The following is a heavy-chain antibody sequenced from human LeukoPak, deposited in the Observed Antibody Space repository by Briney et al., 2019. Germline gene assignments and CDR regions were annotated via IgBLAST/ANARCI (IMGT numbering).Heavy chain of an antibody. CDR2: VYYSGST. CDR1: GVSISTYY. D-gene: IGHD6-19*01. Sequence: PSETLSLTCTVSGVSISTYYWNWLRHPPGKGLEWDGFVYYSGSTYYNPSPKSRVTISADMYKTQFSLKLSSVAAADTAVYYCARDGDSSGWTRSDYWGQGTLVTVSS. J-gene: IGHJ4*02. V-gene: IGHV4-59*12. CDR3: ARDGDSSGWTRSDY.